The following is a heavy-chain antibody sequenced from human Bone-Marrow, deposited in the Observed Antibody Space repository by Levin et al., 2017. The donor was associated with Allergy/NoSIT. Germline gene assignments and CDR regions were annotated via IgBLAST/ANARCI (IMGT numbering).Heavy chain of an antibody. Sequence: SVKVSCKVSGGTFSNFAINWVRQAPGQGLEWMGGVVQISGATDDAQKFQGRVTIFADESTSTAFMELSGLRSEDTAVYYCGRTGLSGYIDFWGQGTLVTVSS. V-gene: IGHV1-69*13. CDR2: VVQISGAT. J-gene: IGHJ4*02. CDR3: GRTGLSGYIDF. D-gene: IGHD2-15*01. CDR1: GGTFSNFA.